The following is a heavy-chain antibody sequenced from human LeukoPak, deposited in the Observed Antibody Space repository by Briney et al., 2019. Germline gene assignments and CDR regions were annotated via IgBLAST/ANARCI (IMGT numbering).Heavy chain of an antibody. J-gene: IGHJ5*02. CDR2: FDPEDGET. Sequence: ASVKVSCKVSGYTLTELSMHWVRQAPGKGLEWMGGFDPEDGETIYAQKFQGRVTMTEDTSTDTAYMELSSLRSEDTAVYYCATVPIFGVVIIQNRFDPWGQGTLVTVSS. CDR3: ATVPIFGVVIIQNRFDP. CDR1: GYTLTELS. V-gene: IGHV1-24*01. D-gene: IGHD3-3*01.